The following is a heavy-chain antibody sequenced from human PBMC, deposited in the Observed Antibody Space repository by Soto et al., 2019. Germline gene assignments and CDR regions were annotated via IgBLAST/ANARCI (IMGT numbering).Heavy chain of an antibody. CDR3: GRSSSMLGAGWSDS. D-gene: IGHD2-8*01. V-gene: IGHV1-18*01. CDR1: DYTFRSYG. CDR2: VSGYNYNT. J-gene: IGHJ5*01. Sequence: ASLQVSCKPSDYTFRSYGINWVRQDPGQRLEWIGWVSGYNYNTTYAQKLQGRITVTTDTSTNTAYMELRSLRSDDTAVYYCGRSSSMLGAGWSDSWGRGTLVTVSS.